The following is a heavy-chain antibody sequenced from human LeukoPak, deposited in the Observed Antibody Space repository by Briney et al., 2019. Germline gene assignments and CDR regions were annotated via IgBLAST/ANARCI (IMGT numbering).Heavy chain of an antibody. CDR3: ARSLYDRYYFDY. Sequence: PSETLSLTCTVSGGSISSYYWSWIRQPPGKGLEWIGYIYYSGSTNYNPSLKSRVTISVDTSKNQFSLKLSSVTAADTAVYYCARSLYDRYYFDYWGQGTLVTVSS. J-gene: IGHJ4*02. CDR2: IYYSGST. CDR1: GGSISSYY. D-gene: IGHD3-16*01. V-gene: IGHV4-59*01.